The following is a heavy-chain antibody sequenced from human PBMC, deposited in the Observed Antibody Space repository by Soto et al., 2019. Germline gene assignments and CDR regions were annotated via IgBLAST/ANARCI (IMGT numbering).Heavy chain of an antibody. CDR3: ATELQHNTVTTCGS. Sequence: QVQLVESGGGVVQPGRSLRLSCAASGFTFSDYGMHWVRQAPGKGLEWVAVISYDGNNKYYADSVKGRFTISRDNSKSTLYVKMSSLRAEDTVVYFGATELQHNTVTTCGSWGQGTLVTVSS. V-gene: IGHV3-30*03. D-gene: IGHD4-17*01. CDR1: GFTFSDYG. J-gene: IGHJ5*02. CDR2: ISYDGNNK.